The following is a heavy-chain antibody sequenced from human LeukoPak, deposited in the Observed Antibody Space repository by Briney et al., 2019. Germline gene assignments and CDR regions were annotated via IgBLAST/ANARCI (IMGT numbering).Heavy chain of an antibody. J-gene: IGHJ5*02. Sequence: GGSLRLSCAASGFTFSSYSMTWVRQAPGKGLEWVSSISSSSSYIYYADSVKGRFTISRDNAKNSLYLQMNSLRAEDTAVYYCARGAVVVPAAIQSPYNWFDPWGQGTLVTVSS. CDR2: ISSSSSYI. D-gene: IGHD2-2*01. CDR1: GFTFSSYS. CDR3: ARGAVVVPAAIQSPYNWFDP. V-gene: IGHV3-21*01.